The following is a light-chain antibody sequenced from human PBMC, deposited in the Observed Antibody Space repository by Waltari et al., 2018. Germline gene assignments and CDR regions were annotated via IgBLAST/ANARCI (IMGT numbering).Light chain of an antibody. CDR2: WAS. Sequence: IVVTQSPDPLSVSLGERATINCTSSQSVLYRSSNKNFLAWYQQKPGQPPKLLIYWASTRESGVPDRFSGSGSGTDFTLTISSLQAEDVAVYYCQQYYSTIFTFGPGTKVDIK. CDR1: QSVLYRSSNKNF. V-gene: IGKV4-1*01. CDR3: QQYYSTIFT. J-gene: IGKJ3*01.